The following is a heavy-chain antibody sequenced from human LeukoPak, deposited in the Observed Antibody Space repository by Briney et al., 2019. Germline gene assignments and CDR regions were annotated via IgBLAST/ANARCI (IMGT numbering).Heavy chain of an antibody. CDR1: GFTFSSYS. Sequence: GGSLRLSWAASGFTFSSYSMGWVRQAPGKGLEWVSAISGSGGSTYYADSVKGRFTISRDNSKNTLYLQMNSLRAEDTAVYYCAKDLWFGEFDYWGQGTLVTVSS. D-gene: IGHD3-10*01. J-gene: IGHJ4*02. CDR3: AKDLWFGEFDY. CDR2: ISGSGGST. V-gene: IGHV3-23*01.